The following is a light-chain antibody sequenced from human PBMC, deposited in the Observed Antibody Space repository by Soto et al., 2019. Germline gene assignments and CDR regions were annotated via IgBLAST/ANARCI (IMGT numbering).Light chain of an antibody. Sequence: LTQPRSVSGSPGQSVTISCTGTSSDVGGYDYVSWYQQHPGKAPKLMIYDVTERPSGVPDRFSASKSGNTASLTISGLQPEDEADYHCCSYAGTYTFYAFGTGTKVTVL. CDR1: SSDVGGYDY. J-gene: IGLJ1*01. CDR3: CSYAGTYTFYA. V-gene: IGLV2-11*01. CDR2: DVT.